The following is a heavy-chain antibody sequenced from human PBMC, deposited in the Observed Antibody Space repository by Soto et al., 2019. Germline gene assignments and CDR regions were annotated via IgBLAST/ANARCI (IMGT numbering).Heavy chain of an antibody. Sequence: ASVKVSCKASGYTFTGYYMHWVRQAPGQGLEWMGWINPNSGGTNYAQKFQGWVTMTRDTSISAAYMELSRLRSDDTAVYYCARDHCTNGVCYAGLYFQHWGQGTLGTVSS. CDR1: GYTFTGYY. D-gene: IGHD2-8*01. CDR3: ARDHCTNGVCYAGLYFQH. CDR2: INPNSGGT. J-gene: IGHJ1*01. V-gene: IGHV1-2*04.